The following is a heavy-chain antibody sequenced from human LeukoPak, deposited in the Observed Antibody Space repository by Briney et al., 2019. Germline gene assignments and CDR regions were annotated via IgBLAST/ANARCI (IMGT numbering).Heavy chain of an antibody. V-gene: IGHV4-39*07. CDR1: GGSISNGVYY. D-gene: IGHD6-25*01. CDR3: ARQLPTAAADTRGYFDY. J-gene: IGHJ4*01. Sequence: PSETLSLTCSVSGGSISNGVYYWGWIRQAPGKGLEWIGSIFDGETTHYNPSLKNRATISVDTSKNQFSLKLTSVTAADATMYYCARQLPTAAADTRGYFDYWGQGTVVTVSS. CDR2: IFDGETT.